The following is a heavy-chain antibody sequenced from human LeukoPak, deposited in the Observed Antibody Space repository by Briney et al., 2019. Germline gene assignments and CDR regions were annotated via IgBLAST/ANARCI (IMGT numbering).Heavy chain of an antibody. J-gene: IGHJ3*02. CDR1: GGTFSSYA. Sequence: ASVKVSCKASGGTFSSYAISWVRQAPGQGLEWMGGIIPIFGTANYAQKFQGRVTITTDESTSTAYMELSSLRSEDTAVYYCAREFGSGGSRAFDIWGQGTMVTVSS. V-gene: IGHV1-69*05. CDR3: AREFGSGGSRAFDI. D-gene: IGHD3-10*01. CDR2: IIPIFGTA.